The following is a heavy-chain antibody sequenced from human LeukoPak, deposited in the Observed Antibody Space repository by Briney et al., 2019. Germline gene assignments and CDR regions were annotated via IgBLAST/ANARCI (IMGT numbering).Heavy chain of an antibody. CDR3: ARGSYYGGLGDYFDY. J-gene: IGHJ4*02. CDR2: ITDSGDIT. V-gene: IGHV3-23*01. Sequence: GGSLRLSCAASGFTFSNYAMTWVRQAPGKGLEWVSAITDSGDITYYADSVKGRFTISRDNSKNTLYLQMNSLRAEDTAIYSCARGSYYGGLGDYFDYWGQGTLVTVSS. D-gene: IGHD1-26*01. CDR1: GFTFSNYA.